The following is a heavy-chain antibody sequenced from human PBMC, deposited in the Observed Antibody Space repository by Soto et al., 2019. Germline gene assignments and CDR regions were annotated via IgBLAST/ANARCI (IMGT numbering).Heavy chain of an antibody. J-gene: IGHJ4*02. CDR2: IIPLFGTP. Sequence: SVKVSCNASGGTFSNYAINWVRQAPGQGLEWMGGIIPLFGTPNYAQKFQGRVTFTAHKSTSTAYMELRSLRSDDTAVYYCARGWETVGTTTPFAYWGQGTLVTVSS. CDR1: GGTFSNYA. V-gene: IGHV1-69*06. D-gene: IGHD1-26*01. CDR3: ARGWETVGTTTPFAY.